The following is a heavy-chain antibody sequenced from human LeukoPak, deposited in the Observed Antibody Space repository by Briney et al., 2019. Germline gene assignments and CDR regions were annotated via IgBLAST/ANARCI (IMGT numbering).Heavy chain of an antibody. J-gene: IGHJ4*02. V-gene: IGHV4-61*02. Sequence: SETLSLTCGISSGGSISSSSYYWSWIRQPAGKGLEWVGRIYNSGGTHYNPSLQSRVTMSVDMSKNQFSLKLSSVTAADTATYYCASGDFDIWGQGILVTVSS. D-gene: IGHD3-16*01. CDR2: IYNSGGT. CDR3: ASGDFDI. CDR1: SGGSISSSSYY.